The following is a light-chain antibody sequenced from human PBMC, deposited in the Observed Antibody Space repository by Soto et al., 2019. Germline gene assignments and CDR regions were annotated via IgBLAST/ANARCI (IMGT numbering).Light chain of an antibody. CDR2: AAS. Sequence: DIQMTQSPSSLSASVGDRVTITCRASQGISNYLAWYQQKPGKVPKLLIYAASTLQSGVPSRFSGSGAGKDFTLTISSLQPEDVATYYCKEYNSAPTFGQGTKLEIK. J-gene: IGKJ2*01. CDR1: QGISNY. CDR3: KEYNSAPT. V-gene: IGKV1-27*01.